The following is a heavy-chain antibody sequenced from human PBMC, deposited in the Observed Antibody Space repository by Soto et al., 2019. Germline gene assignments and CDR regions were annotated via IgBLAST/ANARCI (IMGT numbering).Heavy chain of an antibody. V-gene: IGHV1-8*01. CDR3: ARGSFGYSSSYSWFDP. CDR2: MNPNSGYT. J-gene: IGHJ5*02. D-gene: IGHD6-13*01. Sequence: GASVKVSCKASGYTFTSYEINWVRQATGQGLEWMGWMNPNSGYTGYAQKFQGRVTMTTNTSISTAYMELNSLRFEDTAVYYCARGSFGYSSSYSWFDPWGQGTLVTVSS. CDR1: GYTFTSYE.